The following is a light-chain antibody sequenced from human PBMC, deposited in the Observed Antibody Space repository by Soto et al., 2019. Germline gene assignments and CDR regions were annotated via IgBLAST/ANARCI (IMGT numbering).Light chain of an antibody. CDR3: QQYNSYSWT. CDR1: QSISSW. Sequence: DIQMTQSPSTLSASVGDRVTITCRASQSISSWLAWYQQKPGKAPKLLIYDASSLQSGVPSRFSGSRSGPDFTLTISSLQPDDFATYYCQQYNSYSWTFGQGTKVDIK. J-gene: IGKJ1*01. V-gene: IGKV1-5*01. CDR2: DAS.